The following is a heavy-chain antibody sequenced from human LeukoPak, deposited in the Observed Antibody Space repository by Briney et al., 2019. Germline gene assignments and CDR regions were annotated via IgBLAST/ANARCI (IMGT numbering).Heavy chain of an antibody. CDR1: GFTFSSCG. V-gene: IGHV3-30*02. J-gene: IGHJ6*03. CDR3: AKDGDRVVTYYYYYMDV. CDR2: IRYDGSNK. D-gene: IGHD3-3*01. Sequence: PGGSLRLSCAASGFTFSSCGMHWVRQAPGKGLEWVAFIRYDGSNKYYADSVKGRFTISRDNSKNTLYLQMNSLRAEDTAVYYCAKDGDRVVTYYYYYMDVWGKGTTVTVSS.